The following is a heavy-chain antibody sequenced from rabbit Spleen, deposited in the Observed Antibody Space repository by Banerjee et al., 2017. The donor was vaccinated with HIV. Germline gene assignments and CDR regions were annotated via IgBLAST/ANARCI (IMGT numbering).Heavy chain of an antibody. Sequence: QLEESGGGLVQPGGSLKLSCKASGFSLSSYYMNWVRQAPGKGLEWIGYIDPLFGITYYANWVNGRFSIPRENAQNTVFLQMTSLTAADTATYFCARDGTGGSYFALWGPGTLVTVS. CDR1: GFSLSSYY. V-gene: IGHV1S7*01. CDR3: ARDGTGGSYFAL. D-gene: IGHD8-1*01. J-gene: IGHJ4*01. CDR2: IDPLFGIT.